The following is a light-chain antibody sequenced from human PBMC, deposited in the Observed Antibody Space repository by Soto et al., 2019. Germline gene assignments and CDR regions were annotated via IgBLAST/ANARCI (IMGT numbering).Light chain of an antibody. J-gene: IGKJ4*01. CDR1: QTISSY. CDR3: QQRSKWPLT. V-gene: IGKV3-11*01. Sequence: EIVLTQSPATLSLSPGERATLSCRASQTISSYLGWYQQKPGQAPRLLIYDASHRGAGIPARFSGSGSGTDFTLTISSLEPEDFAVYYCQQRSKWPLTFGGGTKVEIK. CDR2: DAS.